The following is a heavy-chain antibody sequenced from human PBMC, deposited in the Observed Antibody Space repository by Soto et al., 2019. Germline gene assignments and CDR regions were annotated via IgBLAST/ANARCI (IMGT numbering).Heavy chain of an antibody. CDR1: GYTFTDYG. D-gene: IGHD3-10*01. V-gene: IGHV1-18*01. Sequence: ASVKVSCKASGYTFTDYGISWLRQAPGQGLEWMGRIVTYNGNTNSAQKLQGRVTMTTDTSTNTAYMELRSLRSDDTAVYYCARGVGSGTYYNQYNWFDPWGQGTLVTVSS. J-gene: IGHJ5*02. CDR2: IVTYNGNT. CDR3: ARGVGSGTYYNQYNWFDP.